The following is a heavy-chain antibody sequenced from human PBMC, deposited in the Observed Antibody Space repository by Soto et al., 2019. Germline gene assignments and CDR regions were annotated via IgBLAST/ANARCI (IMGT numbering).Heavy chain of an antibody. CDR3: ARGQRVGYFDY. V-gene: IGHV3-64*02. Sequence: EVQLVESGEGLVQPGGSLRLSCAASGFTFSSYAMHWVRQAPGKGLEYVSAISSNGGSTYYADSVKGRFTISRDNSKNTLYLQMGRLRAEDMAVYYCARGQRVGYFDYWGQGTLVTVSS. CDR1: GFTFSSYA. CDR2: ISSNGGST. J-gene: IGHJ4*02.